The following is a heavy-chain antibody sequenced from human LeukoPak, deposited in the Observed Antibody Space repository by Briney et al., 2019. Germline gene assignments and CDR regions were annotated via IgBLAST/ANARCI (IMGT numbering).Heavy chain of an antibody. CDR3: AKDQERIAVAGTVDY. V-gene: IGHV3-30*18. CDR1: GFTFSSYG. CDR2: ISYDGSNK. D-gene: IGHD6-19*01. J-gene: IGHJ4*02. Sequence: GGTLRLSCAASGFTFSSYGMSWVRQAPGKGLEWVAVISYDGSNKYYADSVKGRFTISRDNSKNTLYLQMNSLRADDTAVYYCAKDQERIAVAGTVDYWGQGTLVTVSS.